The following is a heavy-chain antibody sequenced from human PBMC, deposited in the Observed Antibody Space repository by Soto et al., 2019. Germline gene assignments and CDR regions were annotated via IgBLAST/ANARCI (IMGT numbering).Heavy chain of an antibody. V-gene: IGHV4-39*01. D-gene: IGHD3-9*01. Sequence: QLQLQESGPGLVKPSETLSLTCTVSGGSISSSSYYWGWIRQPPGKGLEWIGSIYYSGSTYYNPSLKRRVTISVATSKNQFSLKGSSVTAADTAVYYCARRSRTYYDIFSNYYSYYGMDFCVQGTTVTVSS. CDR2: IYYSGST. CDR1: GGSISSSSYY. CDR3: ARRSRTYYDIFSNYYSYYGMDF. J-gene: IGHJ6*02.